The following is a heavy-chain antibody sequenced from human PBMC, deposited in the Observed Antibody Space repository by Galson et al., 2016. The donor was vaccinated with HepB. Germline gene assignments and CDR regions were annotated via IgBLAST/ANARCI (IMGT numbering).Heavy chain of an antibody. CDR3: ARDGSSRSSPNGFDF. V-gene: IGHV3-11*05. Sequence: SLRLSCAASGFTFSDYYMSWIRQAPGKGLEWVSYISSSRSYTNYADSVKGRFTISRDNAKNSLYLQMNSLRAEDTAVYYCARDGSSRSSPNGFDFWGQGTMVTVSS. CDR2: ISSSRSYT. D-gene: IGHD6-13*01. J-gene: IGHJ3*01. CDR1: GFTFSDYY.